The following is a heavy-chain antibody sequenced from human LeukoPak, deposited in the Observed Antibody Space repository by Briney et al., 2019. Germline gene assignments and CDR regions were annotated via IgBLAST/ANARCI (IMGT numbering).Heavy chain of an antibody. J-gene: IGHJ4*02. Sequence: GGSLRLSCAASGFTFSTYWMSWVRQAPGKGLEWVANIKQDGSEKYYVDSVKGRFTISRDNAKKSLYLQMNSLRAEDTAVYYCARDASGYALHFDYWGQGTLVTVSS. D-gene: IGHD5-12*01. CDR1: GFTFSTYW. CDR3: ARDASGYALHFDY. CDR2: IKQDGSEK. V-gene: IGHV3-7*01.